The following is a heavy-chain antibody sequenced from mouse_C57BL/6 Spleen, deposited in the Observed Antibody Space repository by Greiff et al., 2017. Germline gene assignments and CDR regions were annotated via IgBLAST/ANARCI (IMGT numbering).Heavy chain of an antibody. CDR2: ISSGGSYT. J-gene: IGHJ3*01. CDR1: GFTFSSYG. Sequence: VQLKESGGDLVKPGGSLKLSCAASGFTFSSYGMSWVRQTPDKRLEWVATISSGGSYTYYPDSVKGRFTISRDNAKNTLYLQMSSLKSEDTAMYYCARESYDGSSFAYWGQGTLVTVSA. D-gene: IGHD1-1*01. CDR3: ARESYDGSSFAY. V-gene: IGHV5-6*01.